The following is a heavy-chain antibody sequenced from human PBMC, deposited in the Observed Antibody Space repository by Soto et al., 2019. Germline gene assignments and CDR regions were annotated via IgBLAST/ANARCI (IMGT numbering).Heavy chain of an antibody. J-gene: IGHJ2*01. Sequence: QVQLQQWGAGLLKPSETLSLTCAVYGGSFSGYYWSWIRQPPGKGLEWIGEINHSGSTNYNPSLKSRVTISVDPSKNQFSRKLSSVTAADTAVYYCARGRGTTVVTTGTTGGFDLWGRGTLVTVSS. D-gene: IGHD4-17*01. CDR3: ARGRGTTVVTTGTTGGFDL. CDR2: INHSGST. V-gene: IGHV4-34*01. CDR1: GGSFSGYY.